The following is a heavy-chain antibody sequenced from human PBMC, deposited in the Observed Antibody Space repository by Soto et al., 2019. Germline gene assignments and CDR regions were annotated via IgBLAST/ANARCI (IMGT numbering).Heavy chain of an antibody. CDR3: ARRGLHGSRAEYLQH. D-gene: IGHD2-21*02. Sequence: PGESLKISCKGSGYSFTSYWIYWVRQMPGKGLEWMGRIDPGDSYTNYSPSFQGHVTISADKSISIAYLQWSSLKASDTAKYYCARRGLHGSRAEYLQHWGQGTLVTVSS. J-gene: IGHJ1*01. V-gene: IGHV5-10-1*01. CDR1: GYSFTSYW. CDR2: IDPGDSYT.